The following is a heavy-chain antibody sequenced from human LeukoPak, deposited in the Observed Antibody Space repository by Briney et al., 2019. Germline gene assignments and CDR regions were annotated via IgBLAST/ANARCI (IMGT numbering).Heavy chain of an antibody. J-gene: IGHJ5*02. CDR2: MPYDGSNE. CDR3: AKNVMPTIVAPAFGP. CDR1: GFTFSNYG. D-gene: IGHD2-2*01. Sequence: GGSLRLSCAASGFTFSNYGMHWVRQAPGKGLEWVAVMPYDGSNEYYADSVKGRFTISRDNSKNTLYLQMNSLRAEDTAVYYCAKNVMPTIVAPAFGPWGQGTLVTVSS. V-gene: IGHV3-30*18.